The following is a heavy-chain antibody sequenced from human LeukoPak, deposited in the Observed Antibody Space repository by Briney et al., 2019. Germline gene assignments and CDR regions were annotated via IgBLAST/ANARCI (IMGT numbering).Heavy chain of an antibody. CDR2: IKQDGSEK. Sequence: GGSLRLSCAASGFTFISYWMSWVRQAPGKGLEWVANIKQDGSEKYYVDSVKGRFTISRDNAKNSLYLQMNSLRAEDTAVYYCARVGSHSGSLSLIKRNYYYYYYMDVWGKGTTVTISS. V-gene: IGHV3-7*01. CDR1: GFTFISYW. D-gene: IGHD3-10*01. CDR3: ARVGSHSGSLSLIKRNYYYYYYMDV. J-gene: IGHJ6*03.